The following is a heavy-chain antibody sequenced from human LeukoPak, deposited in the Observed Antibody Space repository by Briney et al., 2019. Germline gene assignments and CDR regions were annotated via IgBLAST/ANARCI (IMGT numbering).Heavy chain of an antibody. CDR3: AKDSLD. J-gene: IGHJ4*02. CDR1: GFTFSSYA. V-gene: IGHV3-33*06. CDR2: IWYDGSNR. Sequence: PGRSLRLSCAVSGFTFSSYAMHWVRQAPGQGLEWVAVIWYDGSNRDYADSVKGRFTISRDNSKNTVYLQMNSLRAEDTAVYYCAKDSLDWGQGTLVTISS.